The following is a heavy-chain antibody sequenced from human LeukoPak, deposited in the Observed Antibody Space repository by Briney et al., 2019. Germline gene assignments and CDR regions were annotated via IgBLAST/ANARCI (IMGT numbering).Heavy chain of an antibody. D-gene: IGHD6-13*01. CDR3: ARGGIAAAGYDY. J-gene: IGHJ4*02. Sequence: SETLSLTCTVSGGSISSYYWSWIQQPPGKGLEWIGYIYYSGSTNYNPSLKSRVTISVDTSKNQFSLKLSSVTAADTAVYYCARGGIAAAGYDYWGQGTLVTVSS. CDR2: IYYSGST. V-gene: IGHV4-59*01. CDR1: GGSISSYY.